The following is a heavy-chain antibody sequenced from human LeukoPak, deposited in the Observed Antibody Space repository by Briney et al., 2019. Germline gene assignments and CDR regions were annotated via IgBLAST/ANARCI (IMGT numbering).Heavy chain of an antibody. J-gene: IGHJ5*02. V-gene: IGHV1-58*01. CDR3: AAEDHYYGSGSYPEINWFDP. Sequence: GASVKVSCKPSGFTFTSSAVQWVRQARGQRLEWIGWIVVGSGNTNYAQKFQERVTITRDMSTSTAYMELSSLRSEDTAVYYCAAEDHYYGSGSYPEINWFDPWGQGTLVTVSS. D-gene: IGHD3-10*01. CDR1: GFTFTSSA. CDR2: IVVGSGNT.